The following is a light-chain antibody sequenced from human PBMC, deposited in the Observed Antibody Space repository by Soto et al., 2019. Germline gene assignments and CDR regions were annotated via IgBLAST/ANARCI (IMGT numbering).Light chain of an antibody. V-gene: IGKV3-20*01. CDR1: QSLNSGY. CDR3: QQYGSAPYT. CDR2: GAS. J-gene: IGKJ2*01. Sequence: IVLTQSPGTLSLSPGEGASVSCRASQSLNSGYLAWYQQKPGQAPRLLIYGASSRATGIPDRFSGSRSGTNFTLTSSRLEPEDFAVYFCQQYGSAPYTFGQGTKLEIK.